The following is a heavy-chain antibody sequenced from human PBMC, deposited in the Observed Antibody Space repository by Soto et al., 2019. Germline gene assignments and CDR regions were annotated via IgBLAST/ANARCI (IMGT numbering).Heavy chain of an antibody. CDR1: GVTVSSNT. Sequence: ASVKVCCRASGVTVSSNTISWVRQAPGQGLEWMGRIIPILGIANYAQKFQGRVTITADKSTSTAYMELSSLRSEDTAVYYCASPSYNWNEYYFDYWGQGTLVTVSS. V-gene: IGHV1-69*02. CDR2: IIPILGIA. D-gene: IGHD1-20*01. CDR3: ASPSYNWNEYYFDY. J-gene: IGHJ4*02.